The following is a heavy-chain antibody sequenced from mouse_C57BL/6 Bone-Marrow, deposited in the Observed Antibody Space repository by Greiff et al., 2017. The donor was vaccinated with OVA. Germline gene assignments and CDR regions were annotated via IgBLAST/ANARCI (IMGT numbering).Heavy chain of an antibody. CDR2: IYPRSGNT. D-gene: IGHD1-1*01. J-gene: IGHJ3*01. CDR3: ARPYGSSFAY. CDR1: GYTFTSYG. V-gene: IGHV1-81*01. Sequence: QVQLKESGAELARPGASVKLSCKASGYTFTSYGISWVKQRTGQGLEWIGEIYPRSGNTYYNEKFKGKATLTADKSSSTAYMELRSLTSEDSAVYFCARPYGSSFAYWGQGTLVTVSA.